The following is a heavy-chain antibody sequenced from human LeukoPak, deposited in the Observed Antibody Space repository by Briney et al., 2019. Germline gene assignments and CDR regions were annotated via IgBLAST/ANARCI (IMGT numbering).Heavy chain of an antibody. CDR3: ARGRIAPDY. CDR2: VSGSGGKT. D-gene: IGHD2-15*01. CDR1: GFTFSDYG. Sequence: GGSLKLSCAVSGFTFSDYGMSWVRQAPGKGLEWVSGVSGSGGKTYYADSVKGPFTISRDNSRNTLSLQMSSLRVEDTAVYYCARGRIAPDYWGQGTLVSVSS. V-gene: IGHV3-23*01. J-gene: IGHJ4*02.